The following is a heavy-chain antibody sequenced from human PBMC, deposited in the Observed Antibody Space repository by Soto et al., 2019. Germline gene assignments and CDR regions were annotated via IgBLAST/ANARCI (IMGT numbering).Heavy chain of an antibody. CDR3: ATRTTPPLGEESYWFDP. CDR1: GYTFTSYG. D-gene: IGHD2-2*01. Sequence: GASVKVSCKASGYTFTSYGISWVRQAPGQGLEWMGWISAYNGNTNYAQKLQGRVTMTTDTSTSTAYMELRSLRSEDTAVYYCATRTTPPLGEESYWFDPWGQGTLVTVSS. CDR2: ISAYNGNT. J-gene: IGHJ5*02. V-gene: IGHV1-18*04.